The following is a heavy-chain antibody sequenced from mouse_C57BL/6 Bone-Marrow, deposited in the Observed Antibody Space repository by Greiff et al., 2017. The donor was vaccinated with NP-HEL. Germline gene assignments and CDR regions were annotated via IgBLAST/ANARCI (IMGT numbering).Heavy chain of an antibody. Sequence: VQLQQSGAELARPGASVKLSCKASGYTFTSYGISWVKQRTGQGLEWIGEIYPSSGNTYYNEKFKGKATLTADKSSSTAYMELRSLTSADSAVYFCTRRGSTFDYWGQGTTLTVSS. D-gene: IGHD1-1*01. J-gene: IGHJ2*01. CDR2: IYPSSGNT. V-gene: IGHV1-81*01. CDR1: GYTFTSYG. CDR3: TRRGSTFDY.